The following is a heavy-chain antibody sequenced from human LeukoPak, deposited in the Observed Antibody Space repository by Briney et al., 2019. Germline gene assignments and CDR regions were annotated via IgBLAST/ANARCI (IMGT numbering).Heavy chain of an antibody. CDR3: AKDYYGSGSQELY. Sequence: GRSLRLSCAASGFTFSSYGMHWVRQAPGKGLEWVAVISYDGSNKYYADSVKGRFTISRDNSKNTLYLQMNSLRAEDTAVYYCAKDYYGSGSQELYWGQGTLVTVSS. V-gene: IGHV3-30*18. CDR1: GFTFSSYG. J-gene: IGHJ4*02. D-gene: IGHD3-10*01. CDR2: ISYDGSNK.